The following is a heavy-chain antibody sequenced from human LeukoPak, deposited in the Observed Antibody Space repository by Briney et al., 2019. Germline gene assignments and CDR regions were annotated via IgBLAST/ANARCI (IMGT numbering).Heavy chain of an antibody. CDR3: ARAARGGIADRKRGYFDY. Sequence: YAKSVKGRFTISRDNAKNSLYLQMNSLRAEDTAVYYCARAARGGIADRKRGYFDYWGQGTLVTVSS. V-gene: IGHV3-11*01. D-gene: IGHD6-13*01. J-gene: IGHJ4*02.